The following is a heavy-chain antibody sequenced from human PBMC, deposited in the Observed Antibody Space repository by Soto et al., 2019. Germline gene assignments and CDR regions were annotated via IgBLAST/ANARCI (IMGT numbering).Heavy chain of an antibody. D-gene: IGHD3-10*01. Sequence: QVQLVESGGGVVQPGRSLRLSCAASGFTFYNFGMHWVRQAPGKGLEWLSIITFDGGNKYYADSVKGRFTISRDNSRSTLYMQMNSLRPADTALSYCAKDRYYGSGSFDYWGQGALVTVSS. V-gene: IGHV3-30*18. CDR2: ITFDGGNK. CDR3: AKDRYYGSGSFDY. CDR1: GFTFYNFG. J-gene: IGHJ4*02.